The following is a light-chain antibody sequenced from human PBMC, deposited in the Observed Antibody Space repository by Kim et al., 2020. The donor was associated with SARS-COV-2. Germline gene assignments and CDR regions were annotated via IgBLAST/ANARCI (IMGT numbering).Light chain of an antibody. Sequence: EIVLTQSPGTLSLSPGERVTLSCRATQSVSSSYLAWYQQKPGQAPRLLISGASSRATGIPDRFSGSGSGTDFTLTISRLEPEDFAVYYCHQYGSSPGTFGQGTKVDIK. CDR1: QSVSSSY. V-gene: IGKV3-20*01. J-gene: IGKJ1*01. CDR2: GAS. CDR3: HQYGSSPGT.